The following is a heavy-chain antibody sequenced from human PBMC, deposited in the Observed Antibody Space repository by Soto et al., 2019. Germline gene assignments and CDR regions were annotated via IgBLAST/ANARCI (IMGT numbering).Heavy chain of an antibody. CDR1: GGSFSGYY. Sequence: SETLSLTCAVYGGSFSGYYWSWIRQPPGKGLEWIGEINHSGSTNYNPSLKSRVTISVDTSKNQFSLKLSSVTAADTAVYYCARGRGSSSWYRASGMDVWGQGTTVTVSS. CDR2: INHSGST. CDR3: ARGRGSSSWYRASGMDV. D-gene: IGHD6-13*01. J-gene: IGHJ6*02. V-gene: IGHV4-34*01.